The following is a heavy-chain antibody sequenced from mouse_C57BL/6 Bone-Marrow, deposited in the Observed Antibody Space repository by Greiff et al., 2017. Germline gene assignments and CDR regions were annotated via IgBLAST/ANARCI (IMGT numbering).Heavy chain of an antibody. CDR1: GYTFTSYW. CDR3: AIRWYGSLWFAY. D-gene: IGHD1-1*01. V-gene: IGHV1-64*01. CDR2: IHPNSGST. J-gene: IGHJ3*01. Sequence: QVQLQQPGAELVKPGASVKLSCKASGYTFTSYWMHWVKQRPGQGLEWIGMIHPNSGSTNYNAKFKSKATLPGDKSSSTAYLQLISLTSEDSAVYYCAIRWYGSLWFAYWGQGTLVTVSA.